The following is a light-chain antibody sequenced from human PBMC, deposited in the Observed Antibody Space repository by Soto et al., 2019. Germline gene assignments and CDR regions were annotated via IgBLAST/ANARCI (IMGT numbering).Light chain of an antibody. CDR1: QSISTY. J-gene: IGKJ1*01. V-gene: IGKV1-39*01. CDR3: LQDYNYPLT. Sequence: DIQMTQSPSSLSASVGYRVTITCRASQSISTYLNWYQQKPGNAPKVLXFAASSLLSGVPSRFSGSGSGTDFTLTISSLQHEDFAIYFCLQDYNYPLTFGQGTKWIS. CDR2: AAS.